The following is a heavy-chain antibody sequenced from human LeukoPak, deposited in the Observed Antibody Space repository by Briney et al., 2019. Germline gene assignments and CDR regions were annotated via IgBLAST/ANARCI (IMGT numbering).Heavy chain of an antibody. CDR3: AREYYYDSSGYVRY. D-gene: IGHD3-22*01. J-gene: IGHJ4*02. CDR1: GFTFSDYY. CDR2: ISSSGSTI. V-gene: IGHV3-11*01. Sequence: GGSLRLSCAASGFTFSDYYMSWIRQDPGKGLEWVSYISSSGSTIYYADSVKGRFTISRDNAKNSLYLQMNSLRAEDTAVYYCAREYYYDSSGYVRYWGQGTLVTVAS.